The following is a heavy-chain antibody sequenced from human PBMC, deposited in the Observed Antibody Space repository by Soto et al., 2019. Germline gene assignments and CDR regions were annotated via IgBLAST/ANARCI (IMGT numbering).Heavy chain of an antibody. Sequence: QVQLVQSGAEVKKPGSSVKVSCKASGGTFSSYAISWVRQAPGQGLEWMGGIIPIFGTANYAQKFQGRVTITADESKSTAYMELSSLRSEDTAVYYCARGTRSTVTAYYYYGMDVWGQGTTVTVSS. CDR1: GGTFSSYA. V-gene: IGHV1-69*01. CDR2: IIPIFGTA. J-gene: IGHJ6*02. D-gene: IGHD4-17*01. CDR3: ARGTRSTVTAYYYYGMDV.